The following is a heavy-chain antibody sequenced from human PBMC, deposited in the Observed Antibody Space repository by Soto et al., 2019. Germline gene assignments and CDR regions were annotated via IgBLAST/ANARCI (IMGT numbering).Heavy chain of an antibody. J-gene: IGHJ4*02. CDR1: GFTFSSYA. CDR2: ISYDGSNK. D-gene: IGHD3-22*01. Sequence: QVQLVESGGGVVQPGRSLRLSCAASGFTFSSYAMHWVRQAPGKGLEWVAVISYDGSNKYYADSVKGRFTISRDNSKNTLYLQMNSMRAEDTAVYYCARGGQAYYYDSSGYYYWGQGTLVTVYS. V-gene: IGHV3-30-3*01. CDR3: ARGGQAYYYDSSGYYY.